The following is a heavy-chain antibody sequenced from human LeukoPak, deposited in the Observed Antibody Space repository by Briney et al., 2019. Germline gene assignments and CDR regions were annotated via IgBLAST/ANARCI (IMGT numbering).Heavy chain of an antibody. CDR3: ARVVGSGWPSDAFDM. CDR2: INPNSGAT. V-gene: IGHV1-2*02. J-gene: IGHJ3*02. Sequence: ASVKVSCKASGYTFIGFYMHWVRQAPEQGLEWMGWINPNSGATKYAQNFQGRVTMTRDTSIKTAYMELSSLRSDDTAVYYCARVVGSGWPSDAFDMWGQGTMVTVSS. D-gene: IGHD6-19*01. CDR1: GYTFIGFY.